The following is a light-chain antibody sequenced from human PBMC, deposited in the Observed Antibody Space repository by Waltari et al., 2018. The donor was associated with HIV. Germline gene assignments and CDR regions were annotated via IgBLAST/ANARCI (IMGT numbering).Light chain of an antibody. CDR2: GVN. CDR3: CSHAGNFIFV. V-gene: IGLV2-11*01. J-gene: IGLJ1*01. Sequence: SALTQPHSAYGSPGQSLTISCTATSTYVNTLVSWYQQHPGKPPKVIILGVNKRPPGVPDRFSGSKSGNTASLTISGLQAEDEADYYCCSHAGNFIFVFGTGTKVTVL. CDR1: STYVNTL.